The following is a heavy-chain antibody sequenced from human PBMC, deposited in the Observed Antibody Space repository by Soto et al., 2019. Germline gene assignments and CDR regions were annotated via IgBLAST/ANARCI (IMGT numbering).Heavy chain of an antibody. Sequence: PGGSLRLSCAASGFTFSSYAMSWVRQAPGKGLEWVSAISGSGGSTYYADSVKGRFTISRDNSKKTLYLQMNSLRAEDTAVYYCAKDGTPGYCSSTSCYEFDYWGQGTLVTVSS. J-gene: IGHJ4*02. V-gene: IGHV3-23*01. CDR2: ISGSGGST. D-gene: IGHD2-2*01. CDR3: AKDGTPGYCSSTSCYEFDY. CDR1: GFTFSSYA.